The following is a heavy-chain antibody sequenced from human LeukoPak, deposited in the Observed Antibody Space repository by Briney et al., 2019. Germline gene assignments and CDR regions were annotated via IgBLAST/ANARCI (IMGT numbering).Heavy chain of an antibody. CDR1: GFTFSSYA. CDR2: ISYDGSNK. J-gene: IGHJ4*02. V-gene: IGHV3-30*01. D-gene: IGHD3-22*01. CDR3: ARGTYYYDSSGGETFDY. Sequence: GRSLRLSCAASGFTFSSYAMHWVRQAPGKGLEWVAVISYDGSNKYYADSVKGRFTISRDNSKNTLYLQMNSLRAEDTAVYYCARGTYYYDSSGGETFDYWGQGTLVTVSS.